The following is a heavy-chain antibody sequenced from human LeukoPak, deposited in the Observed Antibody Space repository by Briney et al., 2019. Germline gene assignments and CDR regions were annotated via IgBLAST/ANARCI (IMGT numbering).Heavy chain of an antibody. Sequence: PGGSLRLSCAASGFTFTSYSMHWVRQAPGKGLEWVALISYDGSHKYYAGSVKGRLTISTDISKNTLYLQMNSLRAEDTAVYYCAKDLNPYANDQPRSWGQGTLVTVSS. V-gene: IGHV3-30*04. CDR2: ISYDGSHK. CDR1: GFTFTSYS. CDR3: AKDLNPYANDQPRS. D-gene: IGHD2-2*01. J-gene: IGHJ4*02.